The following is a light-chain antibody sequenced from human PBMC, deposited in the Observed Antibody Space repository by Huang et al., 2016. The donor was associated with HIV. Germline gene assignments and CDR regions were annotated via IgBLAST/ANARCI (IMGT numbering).Light chain of an antibody. V-gene: IGKV2-28*01. Sequence: EIVMNQSPLSLPVTPGEPASISCRSSQSLVHSSGYNYLDWYLQKPGRSPQLLIYFASNRASGVPDRFSGSASGTDFTLKISKVEAEDVGVYYCMQSLQTPITFGGGTKVEIK. J-gene: IGKJ4*01. CDR2: FAS. CDR3: MQSLQTPIT. CDR1: QSLVHSSGYNY.